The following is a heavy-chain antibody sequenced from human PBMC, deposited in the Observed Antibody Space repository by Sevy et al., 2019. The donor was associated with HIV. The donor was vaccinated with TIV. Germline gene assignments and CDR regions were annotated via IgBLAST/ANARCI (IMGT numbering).Heavy chain of an antibody. CDR1: GFTFSSYW. CDR3: ARAKPVTILVVIGGLYFDF. D-gene: IGHD2-21*01. V-gene: IGHV3-7*01. CDR2: IKQDMSEK. Sequence: GGSLRLSCAASGFTFSSYWMTWVRQAPGKGLEWVANIKQDMSEKYYADSVNGRFTISRDNARHSLYLQMESLRAEDTAVYYCARAKPVTILVVIGGLYFDFWGQGTLVTVSS. J-gene: IGHJ4*02.